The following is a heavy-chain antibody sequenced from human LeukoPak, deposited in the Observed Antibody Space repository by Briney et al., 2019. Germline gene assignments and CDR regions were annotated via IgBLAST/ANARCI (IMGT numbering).Heavy chain of an antibody. CDR1: SGSFSGFY. CDR3: ASRAHCSGGSCYGNWFDP. V-gene: IGHV4-34*01. D-gene: IGHD2-15*01. CDR2: INHSGST. J-gene: IGHJ5*02. Sequence: SETLSLTCAVYSGSFSGFYWSWIRQPPGKGLEWIGEINHSGSTNYNPSLKSRVTISVDTSKNQFSLKLSSVTAADTAVYYCASRAHCSGGSCYGNWFDPWGQGTLVTVSS.